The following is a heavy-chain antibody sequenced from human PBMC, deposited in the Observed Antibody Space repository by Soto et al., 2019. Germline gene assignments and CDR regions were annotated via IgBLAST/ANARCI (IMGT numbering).Heavy chain of an antibody. CDR3: ARVGFDWLFDDY. D-gene: IGHD3-9*01. V-gene: IGHV4-61*01. CDR1: GGSVSSGSYY. Sequence: SLTCPVSGGSVSSGSYYWSWIRQPPGKGLEWIGYVYYSGSTHYTPSLKSRVTISVDTSKNQFPLKLSSVTAADTAGYYCARVGFDWLFDDYWGQGTRVTVSS. CDR2: VYYSGST. J-gene: IGHJ4*02.